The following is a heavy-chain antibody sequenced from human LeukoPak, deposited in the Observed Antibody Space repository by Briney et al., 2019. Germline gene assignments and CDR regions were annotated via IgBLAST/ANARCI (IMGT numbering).Heavy chain of an antibody. D-gene: IGHD3-22*01. J-gene: IGHJ5*02. CDR1: GFTFDDYA. V-gene: IGHV3-9*03. CDR2: ISWNSGSV. Sequence: GGSLRLSCAASGFTFDDYAMHWVRQAPGKGLEWVSGISWNSGSVGYADSVKGRFTISRDNAKNSLYLQMNSLRAEDMALYYCAKGDSSGYYYNWFDPWGQGTLVTVSS. CDR3: AKGDSSGYYYNWFDP.